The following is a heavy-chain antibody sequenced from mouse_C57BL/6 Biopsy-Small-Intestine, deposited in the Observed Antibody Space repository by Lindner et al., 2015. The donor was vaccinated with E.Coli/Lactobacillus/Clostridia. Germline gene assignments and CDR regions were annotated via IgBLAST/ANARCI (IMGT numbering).Heavy chain of an antibody. CDR1: GYAFTDFV. J-gene: IGHJ2*01. D-gene: IGHD1-1*01. CDR2: INPASGRT. CDR3: ARWGGTAVVADY. Sequence: VQLQESGAELVRPGTSVKVSCKASGYAFTDFVIKWVKQRPGQGLEWIGVINPASGRTNCNEKFRGKATLTADKSSGIAYLLLSSLASEDSAVYFCARWGGTAVVADYWGQGTTLTVSS. V-gene: IGHV1-54*01.